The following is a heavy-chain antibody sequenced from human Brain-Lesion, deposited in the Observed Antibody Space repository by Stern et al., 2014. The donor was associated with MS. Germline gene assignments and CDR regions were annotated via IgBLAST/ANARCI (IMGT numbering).Heavy chain of an antibody. CDR3: AKDISYGDYFNGMDV. CDR2: IRWNSGRK. D-gene: IGHD4-17*01. Sequence: EVQLEESGGGLVQPGRSLRLSCAASGFSFDDYAMHWVRQGPGKGLEWVSGIRWNSGRKGYADSVKGRFTISRDNAKNSLYLQIKSLRAEDTALYYCAKDISYGDYFNGMDVWGQGTTVTVSS. J-gene: IGHJ6*02. V-gene: IGHV3-9*01. CDR1: GFSFDDYA.